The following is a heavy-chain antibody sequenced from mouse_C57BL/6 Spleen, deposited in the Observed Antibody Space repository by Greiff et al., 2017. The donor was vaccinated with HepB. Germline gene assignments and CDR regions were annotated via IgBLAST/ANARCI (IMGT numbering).Heavy chain of an antibody. Sequence: EVQLQQSGPELVKPGASVKISCKASGYLFTGYYMNWVKQSPEKSLEWIGEINPSTGGTTYNQKFKAKATLTVDKSSSTAYMQLKSLTSEDSAVYYCARGYAMDYWGQGTSVTVSS. J-gene: IGHJ4*01. CDR2: INPSTGGT. V-gene: IGHV1-42*01. CDR1: GYLFTGYY. CDR3: ARGYAMDY.